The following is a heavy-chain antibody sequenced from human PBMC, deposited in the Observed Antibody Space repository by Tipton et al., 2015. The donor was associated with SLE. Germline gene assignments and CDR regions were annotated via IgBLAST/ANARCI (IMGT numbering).Heavy chain of an antibody. CDR2: IYPGDSDT. J-gene: IGHJ4*02. D-gene: IGHD1-14*01. CDR1: GYSFTSYW. V-gene: IGHV5-51*03. CDR3: ARPRPTTGYNPYFGY. Sequence: QLVQSGAEVKKPGESLKISCKGSGYSFTSYWIGWVRQMPGKGLEWMGIIYPGDSDTRYSPSFQGQVTISADKANSTDYRQWSSLKAADTAMYYCARPRPTTGYNPYFGYWGQGTLVAVSS.